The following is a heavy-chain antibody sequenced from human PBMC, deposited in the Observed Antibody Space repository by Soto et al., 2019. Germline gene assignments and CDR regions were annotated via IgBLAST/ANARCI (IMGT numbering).Heavy chain of an antibody. CDR3: AKVHSGYDSHLDGNGYYYYMDV. J-gene: IGHJ6*03. D-gene: IGHD5-12*01. CDR1: GFTFDDYA. Sequence: PGGSLRLSCAASGFTFDDYAMHWVRQAPGKGLEWVSGISWNSGSIGYADSVKGRFTISRDNAKNSLYLQMNSLRAEDTALYYCAKVHSGYDSHLDGNGYYYYMDVWGKGTTVTVSS. V-gene: IGHV3-9*01. CDR2: ISWNSGSI.